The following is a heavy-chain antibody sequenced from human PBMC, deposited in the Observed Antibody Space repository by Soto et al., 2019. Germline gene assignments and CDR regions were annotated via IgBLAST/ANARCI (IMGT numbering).Heavy chain of an antibody. D-gene: IGHD3-3*01. J-gene: IGHJ6*03. V-gene: IGHV1-8*01. CDR2: MNPNSGNT. CDR3: ARSEETYNDVLFFLDFYYHHY. Sequence: ASVKVSCKASGYTFTSYDINWVRQATGQGLEWMGWMNPNSGNTAYAQKFQGRVTMTRNTSISTAYMELSSLRSEDTAVYYCARSEETYNDVLFFLDFYYHHY. CDR1: GYTFTSYD.